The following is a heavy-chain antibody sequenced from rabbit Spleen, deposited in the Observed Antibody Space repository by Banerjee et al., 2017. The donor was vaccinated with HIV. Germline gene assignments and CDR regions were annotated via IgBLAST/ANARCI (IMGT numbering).Heavy chain of an antibody. CDR3: ARDTISSFSSYGMDL. D-gene: IGHD1-1*01. V-gene: IGHV1S40*01. Sequence: QSLEESGGDLVKPGASLTLTCTASGVSFSISSYMCWVRQAPGKGLEWIACIDSGSSGFTYYASWAKGRFTISKTSSTTVTLQMTRLTAADTATYFCARDTISSFSSYGMDLWCPGPLVTVS. J-gene: IGHJ6*01. CDR2: IDSGSSGFT. CDR1: GVSFSISSY.